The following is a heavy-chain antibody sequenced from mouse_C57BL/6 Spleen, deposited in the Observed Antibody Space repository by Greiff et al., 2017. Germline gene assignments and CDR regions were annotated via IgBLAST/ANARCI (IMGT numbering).Heavy chain of an antibody. CDR2: IYPSDIET. V-gene: IGHV1-61*01. CDR1: GYTFTSYW. CDR3: ASRRDVEARDC. Sequence: VQLQQPGAELVRPGSSVKLSCKASGYTFTSYWMDWVKQRPGQGLEWIGNIYPSDIETHYNQKFKDKAILNVDKSSSTAYMQLSSLTSEDSAVDYCASRRDVEARDCWGQVTSVTVSS. J-gene: IGHJ4*01.